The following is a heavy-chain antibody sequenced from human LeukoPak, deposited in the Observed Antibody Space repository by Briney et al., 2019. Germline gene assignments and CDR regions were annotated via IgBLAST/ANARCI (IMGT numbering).Heavy chain of an antibody. D-gene: IGHD2-2*01. Sequence: ASVKVSYKASGGTFSSYAISWVRQAPGQGHEWMGGIIPIFGTANYAQKFQGRVTITADESTSTAYMELSSLRAEDTAVYYCASGAVVPAANYYYYGMDVWGQGTTVTVSS. CDR3: ASGAVVPAANYYYYGMDV. J-gene: IGHJ6*02. CDR1: GGTFSSYA. V-gene: IGHV1-69*13. CDR2: IIPIFGTA.